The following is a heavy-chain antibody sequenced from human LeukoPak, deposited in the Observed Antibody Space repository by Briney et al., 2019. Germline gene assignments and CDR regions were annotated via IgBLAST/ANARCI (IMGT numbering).Heavy chain of an antibody. CDR1: GYTFTGYY. D-gene: IGHD5-12*01. J-gene: IGHJ4*02. CDR2: INPNSGGT. CDR3: ARGVSGYDSTDLLDY. Sequence: ASVKVSCKASGYTFTGYYMHWVRQAPGQGLEWMGRINPNSGGTNYAQKFQGRVTMTRDTSISTAYMELSRLRSEDTAVYYCARGVSGYDSTDLLDYWGQGTLVTVSS. V-gene: IGHV1-2*06.